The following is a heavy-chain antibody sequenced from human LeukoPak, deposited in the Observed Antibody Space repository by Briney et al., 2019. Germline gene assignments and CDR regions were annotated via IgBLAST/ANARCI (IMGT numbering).Heavy chain of an antibody. CDR3: ARLSTVVTLYWYFDL. Sequence: GESPKISCKGSGYSFTSYWIGWVRQMPGKGLEWMGTVSPGDSDTRYSPSFQGQVTMSADKSISTAYLQWSSLKASDTAIYYCARLSTVVTLYWYFDLWGRGTLVTVSS. D-gene: IGHD4-23*01. CDR1: GYSFTSYW. J-gene: IGHJ2*01. V-gene: IGHV5-51*01. CDR2: VSPGDSDT.